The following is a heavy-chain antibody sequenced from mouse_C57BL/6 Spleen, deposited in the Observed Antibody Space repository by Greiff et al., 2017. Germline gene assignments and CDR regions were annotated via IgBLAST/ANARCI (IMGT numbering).Heavy chain of an antibody. V-gene: IGHV2-2*01. CDR3: ARGATVVAHWYFDV. Sequence: QVQLQQSGPGLVQPSQSLSITCTVSGFSLTSYGVHWVRQSPGKGLEWLGVIWSGGSTDYNAAFISRLSISKDNSKSKVFFKMSSLQADDTAIYYCARGATVVAHWYFDVWGTGTTVTVSS. D-gene: IGHD1-1*01. CDR2: IWSGGST. CDR1: GFSLTSYG. J-gene: IGHJ1*03.